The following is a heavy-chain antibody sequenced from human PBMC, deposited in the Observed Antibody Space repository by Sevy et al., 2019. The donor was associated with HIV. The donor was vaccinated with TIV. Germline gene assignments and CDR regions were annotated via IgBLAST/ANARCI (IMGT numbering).Heavy chain of an antibody. CDR1: GDSISDYY. V-gene: IGHV4-59*01. CDR3: ARGNVLTDY. CDR2: ISHSGST. Sequence: SETLSLTCNVSGDSISDYYWSWIRQSPWKGLEWIGYISHSGSTNHNPSLKRRVTLSADTSKNQISLKLTFVTAADTAVYYCARGNVLTDYWGPGTLVTVSS. J-gene: IGHJ4*02. D-gene: IGHD6-6*01.